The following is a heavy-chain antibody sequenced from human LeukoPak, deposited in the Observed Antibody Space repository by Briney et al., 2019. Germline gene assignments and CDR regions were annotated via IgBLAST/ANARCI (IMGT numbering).Heavy chain of an antibody. CDR2: ISYDGSNK. V-gene: IGHV3-30*18. D-gene: IGHD6-13*01. CDR3: AKDIRWELAAAGVFDY. CDR1: GLTFSSYG. Sequence: GRSLRLSCAASGLTFSSYGMHWVRQAPGKGLEGGAVISYDGSNKYYAHSVKGRFTISRDNSTNTLYLQMNSLGAEDKAVYYCAKDIRWELAAAGVFDYWGQGTLVTVSS. J-gene: IGHJ4*02.